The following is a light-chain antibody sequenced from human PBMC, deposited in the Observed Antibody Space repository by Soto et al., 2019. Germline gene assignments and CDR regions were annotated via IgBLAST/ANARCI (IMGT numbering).Light chain of an antibody. CDR2: GAS. V-gene: IGKV3-20*01. CDR1: QSVSSSY. J-gene: IGKJ1*01. CDR3: QQYVSSPWA. Sequence: EIVLTQSPGTLSLSPGERATLSCRASQSVSSSYLAWYQLKPGQAPRLLIYGASSRATGIPDRFSGSGSGTDFTLTISRLEPEDFAVYYCQQYVSSPWAFGQGTKVDIK.